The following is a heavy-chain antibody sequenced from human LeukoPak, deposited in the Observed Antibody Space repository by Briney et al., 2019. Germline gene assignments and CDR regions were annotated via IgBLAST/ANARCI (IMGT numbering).Heavy chain of an antibody. Sequence: GGSLRLSCAASGFTFDDYGMSWVRQAPGKGLEWVSGINWNGGSTGYADSVKGRFTISRDNAKNTLYLQVNSLRAEDTAVYYCARDGGFCTNGVCFFDYWGQGTLVTVSS. CDR1: GFTFDDYG. D-gene: IGHD2-8*01. CDR3: ARDGGFCTNGVCFFDY. J-gene: IGHJ4*02. CDR2: INWNGGST. V-gene: IGHV3-20*04.